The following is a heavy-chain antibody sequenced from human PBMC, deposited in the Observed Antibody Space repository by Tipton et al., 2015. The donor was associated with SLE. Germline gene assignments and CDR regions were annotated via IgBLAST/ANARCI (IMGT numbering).Heavy chain of an antibody. Sequence: TLSLTCSVSGGSISTSSYYWAWIRQPPGKGLEWIGSIYYTGSTYYNPSLNSRVTISADRSKNQFSLKLSSVTAADTAVYYCARRGVGATYWYFDLWGRGTLVTVSS. D-gene: IGHD1-26*01. V-gene: IGHV4-39*01. CDR1: GGSISTSSYY. CDR3: ARRGVGATYWYFDL. CDR2: IYYTGST. J-gene: IGHJ2*01.